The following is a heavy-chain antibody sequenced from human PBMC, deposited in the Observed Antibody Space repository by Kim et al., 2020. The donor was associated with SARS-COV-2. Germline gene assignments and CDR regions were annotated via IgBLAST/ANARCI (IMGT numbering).Heavy chain of an antibody. CDR1: GFTFSSYG. D-gene: IGHD3-22*01. Sequence: GGSLRLSCAASGFTFSSYGMHWVRQAPGKGLEWVAVIWYDGSNKYYADSVKGRFTISRDNSKNTLYLQMNSLRAEDTAVYYCARDRGYYYDSSGYYQPGLNWFDPWGQGTLVTVSS. CDR2: IWYDGSNK. J-gene: IGHJ5*02. V-gene: IGHV3-33*01. CDR3: ARDRGYYYDSSGYYQPGLNWFDP.